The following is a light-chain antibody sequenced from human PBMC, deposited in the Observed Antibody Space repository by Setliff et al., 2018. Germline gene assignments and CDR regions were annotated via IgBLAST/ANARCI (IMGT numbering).Light chain of an antibody. CDR1: SSDVGGYDY. J-gene: IGLJ1*01. Sequence: QSALTQPASVSGSPGQSITISCTGSSSDVGGYDYVSWYQHHPGRAPKFMIYDVIKRPSGVSNRFSGSKSGNTASLTISGLQAEDEADYYCFSYTSSSSYVFGSGTKVT. CDR3: FSYTSSSSYV. V-gene: IGLV2-14*03. CDR2: DVI.